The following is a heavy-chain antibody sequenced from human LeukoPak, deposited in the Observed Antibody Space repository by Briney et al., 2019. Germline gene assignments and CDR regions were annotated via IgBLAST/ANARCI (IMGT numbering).Heavy chain of an antibody. V-gene: IGHV3-30*18. J-gene: IGHJ4*02. D-gene: IGHD6-13*01. CDR3: AKDWGAAAGTLVTQIDSYFDY. CDR1: GFTFSSYG. Sequence: PGRSLRLSCAASGFTFSSYGMHWVRQAPGKGLEWVAVISYDGSNKYYADSVKGRFTISRDNSKNTLYLQMNSLRAEDTAVYYCAKDWGAAAGTLVTQIDSYFDYWGQGTLVTVSS. CDR2: ISYDGSNK.